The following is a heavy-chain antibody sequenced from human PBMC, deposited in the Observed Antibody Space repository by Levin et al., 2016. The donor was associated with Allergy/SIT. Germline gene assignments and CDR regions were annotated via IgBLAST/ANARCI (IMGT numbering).Heavy chain of an antibody. V-gene: IGHV3-23*01. D-gene: IGHD3-22*01. Sequence: GGSLRLSCAASGFTFTSYAMSWVRQAPGKGLEWVSAVSGSGDSTYYADSVKGRFTISRDNSKNTLYLQMNNLRAEDTALYYCAKGYDTSDYYFKHDAFDIWGQGTTVTVSS. CDR2: VSGSGDST. J-gene: IGHJ3*02. CDR3: AKGYDTSDYYFKHDAFDI. CDR1: GFTFTSYA.